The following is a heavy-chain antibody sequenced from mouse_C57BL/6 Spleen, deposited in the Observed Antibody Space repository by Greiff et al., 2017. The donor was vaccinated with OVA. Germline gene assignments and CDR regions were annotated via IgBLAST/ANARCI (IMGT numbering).Heavy chain of an antibody. V-gene: IGHV1-39*01. Sequence: VHVKQSGPELVKPGASVKISCKASGYSFTDYNMNWVKQSNGKSLEWIGVINPNYGTTSYNQKFKGKATLTVDQSSSTAYMQLNSLTSEDSAVYYCARNYGSSSYAMDYWGQGTSVTVSS. J-gene: IGHJ4*01. CDR1: GYSFTDYN. D-gene: IGHD1-1*01. CDR3: ARNYGSSSYAMDY. CDR2: INPNYGTT.